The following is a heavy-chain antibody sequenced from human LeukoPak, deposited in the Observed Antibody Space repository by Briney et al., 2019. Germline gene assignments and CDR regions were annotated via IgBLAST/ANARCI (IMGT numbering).Heavy chain of an antibody. D-gene: IGHD5-12*01. V-gene: IGHV3-74*01. Sequence: PGGSLRLSCAASGFTFSSYWMHWVRQAPGKGLVWVSRINSDGSSTSYADSVKGRFTISRDNSKNTLYLQMNSLRAEDTAVYYCARDGVATILQGVYYYMDVWGKGTTVTVSS. CDR1: GFTFSSYW. CDR3: ARDGVATILQGVYYYMDV. J-gene: IGHJ6*03. CDR2: INSDGSST.